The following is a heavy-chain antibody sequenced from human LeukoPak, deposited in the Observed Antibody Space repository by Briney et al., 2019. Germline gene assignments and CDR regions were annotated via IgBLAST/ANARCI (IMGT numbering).Heavy chain of an antibody. Sequence: SETLSLTCAVYGGSFSGYYWSWIRQPPGKGLEWIGEINHSGSTNYNPSLKSRVTISVDTSKNQFSLKLSSVTAADTAVYYCKGGGYYYYYMDVWGKGTTVTISS. V-gene: IGHV4-34*01. D-gene: IGHD3-22*01. J-gene: IGHJ6*03. CDR2: INHSGST. CDR3: KGGGYYYYYMDV. CDR1: GGSFSGYY.